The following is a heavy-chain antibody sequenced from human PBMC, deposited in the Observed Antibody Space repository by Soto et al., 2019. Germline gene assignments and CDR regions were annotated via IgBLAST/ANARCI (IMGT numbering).Heavy chain of an antibody. CDR3: AKSFDD. CDR1: GVTFSTYS. J-gene: IGHJ4*02. Sequence: EVQLVESGGGLIQPGGSLRLSCAASGVTFSTYSMNWLRQAPGKGLEWVSYISSSSHTIYYADSVKGRFTISRDDAKYSLSLQMNRLREEDTAIYYCAKSFDDWGQGTLVTVSS. V-gene: IGHV3-48*02. CDR2: ISSSSHTI.